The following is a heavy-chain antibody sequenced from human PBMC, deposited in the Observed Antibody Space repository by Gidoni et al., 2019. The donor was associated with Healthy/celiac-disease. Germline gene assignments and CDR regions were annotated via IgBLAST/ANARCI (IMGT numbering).Heavy chain of an antibody. D-gene: IGHD6-19*01. CDR2: INAGNGNT. CDR3: AVFIAVAGEKGDY. J-gene: IGHJ4*02. Sequence: QVQLVQSGAEVKKPGASVKVSCKPSGYTFTSYAMHWVRQAPGQRLEWMGWINAGNGNTKYSQKFQGRVTITRDTSASTAYMELSSLRSEDTAVYYCAVFIAVAGEKGDYWGQGTLVTVSS. CDR1: GYTFTSYA. V-gene: IGHV1-3*01.